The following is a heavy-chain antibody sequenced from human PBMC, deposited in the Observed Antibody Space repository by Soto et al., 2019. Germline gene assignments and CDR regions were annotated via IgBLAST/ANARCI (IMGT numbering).Heavy chain of an antibody. CDR2: IYYTGGT. D-gene: IGHD6-13*01. CDR3: ASGTLSTIAAPDS. CDR1: GVTIRVYY. V-gene: IGHV4-59*01. J-gene: IGHJ4*02. Sequence: SETLSLTCNVSGVTIRVYYWNGIRHPPGKTLEWIGSIYYTGGTNYNPSLKSRVTISVDTSKNHFSLKFNSLTAADTAVYYCASGTLSTIAAPDSWGQGTLVTVSS.